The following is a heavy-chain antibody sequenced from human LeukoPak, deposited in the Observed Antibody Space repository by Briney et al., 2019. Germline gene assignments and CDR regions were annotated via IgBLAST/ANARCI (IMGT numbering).Heavy chain of an antibody. CDR1: GYTFTGYY. CDR2: INPNSGGT. J-gene: IGHJ4*02. V-gene: IGHV1-2*06. CDR3: ARESWGYSGYDTIFDY. D-gene: IGHD5-12*01. Sequence: ASVKVSCKASGYTFTGYYMHWVRQAPGQGLEWMGRINPNSGGTNYAQKFQGRVTMTRDTSISTAYMELSRLRSDDTAVYYCARESWGYSGYDTIFDYWGQGTLLTVSS.